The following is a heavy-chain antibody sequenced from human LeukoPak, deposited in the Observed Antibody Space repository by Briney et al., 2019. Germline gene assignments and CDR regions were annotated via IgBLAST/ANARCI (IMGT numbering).Heavy chain of an antibody. J-gene: IGHJ6*03. CDR1: GGSFSGYY. CDR2: INHSGST. D-gene: IGHD1-7*01. V-gene: IGHV4-34*01. CDR3: ARANWNYVYYYYYMDV. Sequence: SETLSLTCAVYGGSFSGYYWSWIRQPPGKGLEWIGEINHSGSTNYNPSLKSRVTISVDTSKNQFSLKLSPVTAADTAVYYCARANWNYVYYYYYMDVWGKGTTVTVSS.